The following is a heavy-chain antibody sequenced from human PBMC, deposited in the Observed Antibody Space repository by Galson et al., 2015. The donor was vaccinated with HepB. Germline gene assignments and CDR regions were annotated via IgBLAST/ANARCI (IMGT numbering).Heavy chain of an antibody. D-gene: IGHD2-21*01. Sequence: SLRLSCAASGFTVSSNYMYWVRQAPGKGLGWVSVVFSGGKTDYADSVKGRFTISRDSSKNTLFLQMNSLRAEDTAVYYCARDDAAIFPPVDYWGQGTLVTVSS. J-gene: IGHJ4*02. CDR1: GFTVSSNY. CDR2: VFSGGKT. CDR3: ARDDAAIFPPVDY. V-gene: IGHV3-66*01.